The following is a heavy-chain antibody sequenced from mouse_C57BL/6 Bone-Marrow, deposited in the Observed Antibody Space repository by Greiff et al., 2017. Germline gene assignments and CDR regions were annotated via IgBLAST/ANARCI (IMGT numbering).Heavy chain of an antibody. CDR1: GFTFSSYA. J-gene: IGHJ3*01. CDR3: AGGRDGYSFAY. V-gene: IGHV5-4*01. Sequence: EVQVVESGGGLVKPGGSLKLSCAASGFTFSSYAMSWVRQTPEKRLEWVATISDGGSYTYYPDNVKGRFTISRDNAKNNLYLQMMHLKAEDTTMYYCAGGRDGYSFAYWGQGTLVTVSA. D-gene: IGHD2-3*01. CDR2: ISDGGSYT.